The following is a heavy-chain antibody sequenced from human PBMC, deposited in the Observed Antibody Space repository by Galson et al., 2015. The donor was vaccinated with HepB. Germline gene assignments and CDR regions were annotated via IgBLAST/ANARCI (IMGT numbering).Heavy chain of an antibody. Sequence: SVKVSCKASGYTFTNYNMHWVRQAPGQRLEWMGLINAGTGKTKYSQKFQGRVTITRDTSANTAYMELSSLRSEDTAVYYCARVGLTMRFDPWGQGTLVTVSP. D-gene: IGHD3-3*01. CDR2: INAGTGKT. V-gene: IGHV1-3*01. J-gene: IGHJ5*02. CDR3: ARVGLTMRFDP. CDR1: GYTFTNYN.